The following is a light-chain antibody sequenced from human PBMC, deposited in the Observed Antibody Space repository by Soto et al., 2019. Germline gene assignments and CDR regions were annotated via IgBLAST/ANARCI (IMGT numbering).Light chain of an antibody. CDR2: KAS. V-gene: IGKV1-5*03. CDR1: QSISGW. CDR3: QQYQSYCQ. J-gene: IGKJ1*01. Sequence: DIQMTHSPSTLSASVGDRVTITCRASQSISGWLAWYQQKPGKAPKLLIYKASSLESGVPSRFSGSGSGTEFTLTISSLQPDDFATYYCQQYQSYCQFGQGTKVDIK.